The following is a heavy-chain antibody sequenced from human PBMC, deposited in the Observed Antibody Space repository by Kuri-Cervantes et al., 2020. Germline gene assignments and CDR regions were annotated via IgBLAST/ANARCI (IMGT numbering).Heavy chain of an antibody. V-gene: IGHV3-30-3*01. CDR1: GFTFSSYA. D-gene: IGHD7-27*01. Sequence: GESLKISCAASGFTFSSYAMHWVRQAPGKGLEWVAVISYDGSNKYYADSVKGRFTISRDNSKNTLYLQMNSLRAEDTAVYYCARVWADYYYYYGMDVWGQGTTVPSP. CDR2: ISYDGSNK. J-gene: IGHJ6*02. CDR3: ARVWADYYYYYGMDV.